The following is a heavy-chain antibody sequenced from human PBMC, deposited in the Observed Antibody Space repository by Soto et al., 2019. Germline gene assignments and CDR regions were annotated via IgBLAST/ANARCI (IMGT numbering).Heavy chain of an antibody. J-gene: IGHJ4*01. Sequence: SETLSLTCSVSGYSIRSGSYWGWIRQPPGKGPEWIASIYHGGTTFYNPSLKSRVTLSVDTSNNQFSLKLTSVTAADTAVYYCARVHVMVVAGSTFDYWGHGTLVTVSS. V-gene: IGHV4-38-2*02. CDR3: ARVHVMVVAGSTFDY. CDR2: IYHGGTT. CDR1: GYSIRSGSY. D-gene: IGHD6-19*01.